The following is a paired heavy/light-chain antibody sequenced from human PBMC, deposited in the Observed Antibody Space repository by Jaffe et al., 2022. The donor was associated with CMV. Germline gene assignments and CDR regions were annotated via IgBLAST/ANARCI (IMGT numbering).Heavy chain of an antibody. CDR3: ATGDDRGGSYPGY. CDR1: GFTVRENY. Sequence: EVQLVESGGGLIQPGGSLRLSCAASGFTVRENYMGWVRQAPGKGLEWVSVIYSGGDAYYADSVKGRLIISRDNSKNMLYLQMNSLRAEDTAVYYCATGDDRGGSYPGYWGQGTVVTVSS. D-gene: IGHD1-26*01. V-gene: IGHV3-53*01. CDR2: IYSGGDA. J-gene: IGHJ4*02.
Light chain of an antibody. V-gene: IGKV4-1*01. CDR1: QSVLHTSNNKNY. CDR2: WAS. Sequence: DIVMTQSPDSLAVSLGERATINCKSSQSVLHTSNNKNYLAWYQQRPGQPPKLLIYWASTRESGVPDRFSGSGSGTDFTLTISSLQSEDVAVYYCQQYYSTPRTFGQGTKVEIK. J-gene: IGKJ1*01. CDR3: QQYYSTPRT.